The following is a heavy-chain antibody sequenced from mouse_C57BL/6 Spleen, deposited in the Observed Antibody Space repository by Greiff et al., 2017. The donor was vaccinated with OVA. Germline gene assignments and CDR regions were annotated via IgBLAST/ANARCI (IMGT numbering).Heavy chain of an antibody. CDR2: INPSNGGT. CDR3: AREEGGLRRKGYYFDY. D-gene: IGHD2-4*01. Sequence: QVQLQQPGTELVKPGASVKLSCKASGYTFTSYWMHWVKQRPGQGLEWIGNINPSNGGTNYNEKFKSKATLTVDKSSSTAYMQLSSLTSEDSAVYYCAREEGGLRRKGYYFDYWGQGTTLTVSS. J-gene: IGHJ2*01. V-gene: IGHV1-53*01. CDR1: GYTFTSYW.